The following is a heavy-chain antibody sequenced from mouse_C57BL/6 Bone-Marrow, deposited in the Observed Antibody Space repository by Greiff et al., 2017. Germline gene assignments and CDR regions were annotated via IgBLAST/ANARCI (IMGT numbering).Heavy chain of an antibody. J-gene: IGHJ2*01. CDR2: IWSGGST. CDR3: ASFYYGPFDY. V-gene: IGHV2-2*01. CDR1: GFSLTSYG. Sequence: VKLMESGPGLVQPSQSLSITCTVSGFSLTSYGVHWVRQSPGKGLEWLGVIWSGGSTDYNAAFISRLSISKDNSKSQVFFKMNSLQADDTAIYYCASFYYGPFDYWGQGTTLTVSS. D-gene: IGHD2-1*01.